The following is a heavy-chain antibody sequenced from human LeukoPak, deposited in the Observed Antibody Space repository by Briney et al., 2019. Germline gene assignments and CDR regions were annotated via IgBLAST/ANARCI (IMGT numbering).Heavy chain of an antibody. CDR2: LNHSGST. V-gene: IGHV4-34*01. J-gene: IGHJ6*03. D-gene: IGHD3-10*01. CDR1: VGSFSGYY. CDR3: ARGYYGSGSHCCHMDV. Sequence: PSETLSLTSAGYVGSFSGYYWSWIRQPPGKGLEWIGELNHSGSTNYNSSLKSRVIISVDTSKNQFSLKLSSVTAADTAVYYCARGYYGSGSHCCHMDVWGKGTTITVS.